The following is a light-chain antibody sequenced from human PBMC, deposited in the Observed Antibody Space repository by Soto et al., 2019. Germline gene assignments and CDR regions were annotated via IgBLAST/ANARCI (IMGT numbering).Light chain of an antibody. CDR1: SGHSSYA. CDR2: VNNDGSH. CDR3: QTWGTGIVV. V-gene: IGLV4-69*01. Sequence: QSVLTQSPSASASLGASVKLTCTLSSGHSSYAIAWHQQHPEKGPRYLMMVNNDGSHNKGDGIPDRFSGSSSGAERYLSISSLQSEDEADYHCQTWGTGIVVFGGGTKLTVL. J-gene: IGLJ2*01.